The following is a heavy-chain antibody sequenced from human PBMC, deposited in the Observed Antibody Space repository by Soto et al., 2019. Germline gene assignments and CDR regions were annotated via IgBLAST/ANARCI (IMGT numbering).Heavy chain of an antibody. Sequence: GESLKISCKGSGYSFTSYWIAWVRQMPGKGLEWMGIIYPGDSDTRYSPSFQGQVTISADKSISTAYLQWSSLKASDTAMYYCAKLPYGAVSGSKYYFDYWGQGTQVTVSS. J-gene: IGHJ4*02. CDR2: IYPGDSDT. D-gene: IGHD6-13*01. V-gene: IGHV5-51*01. CDR1: GYSFTSYW. CDR3: AKLPYGAVSGSKYYFDY.